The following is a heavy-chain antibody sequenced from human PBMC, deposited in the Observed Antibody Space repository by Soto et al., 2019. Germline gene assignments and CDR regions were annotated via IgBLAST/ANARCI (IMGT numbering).Heavy chain of an antibody. CDR3: ARHPSDFWFDP. CDR1: GGSITSSSYY. D-gene: IGHD2-21*02. J-gene: IGHJ5*02. V-gene: IGHV4-39*01. CDR2: IYYSGST. Sequence: SETLSLTCTVSGGSITSSSYYWGWIRQPPGKGLEWIGSIYYSGSTYYNPSLKSRVTVSVDTSKNQFSLKLSSVTAADTAVYYCARHPSDFWFDPWGQGTLVTVSS.